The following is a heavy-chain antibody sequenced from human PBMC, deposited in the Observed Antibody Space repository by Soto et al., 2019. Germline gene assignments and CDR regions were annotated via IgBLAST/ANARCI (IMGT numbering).Heavy chain of an antibody. CDR1: GYSFTGYY. Sequence: HEHLVQSGAEVKRPGASLKVSCKASGYSFTGYYIHWVRQAPGQGLEWMGWINPDSGVTNYAQNFQGRVTLTGDTSISTASMDLTSLTSDDTAVYYCARGDYGTGGYPFPYFDYWGQGTLVIVSS. D-gene: IGHD2-8*02. CDR3: ARGDYGTGGYPFPYFDY. V-gene: IGHV1-2*02. CDR2: INPDSGVT. J-gene: IGHJ4*02.